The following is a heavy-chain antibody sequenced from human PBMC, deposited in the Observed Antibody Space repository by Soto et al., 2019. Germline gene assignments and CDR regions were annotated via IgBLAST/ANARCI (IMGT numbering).Heavy chain of an antibody. CDR3: ARGITMVRGAGDLSNWFDP. CDR2: INYSGST. D-gene: IGHD3-10*01. V-gene: IGHV4-30-4*01. Sequence: QVQLQESGPGLVKPSQTLSLTCTVSGGSISSGDYYWSWIRQPPGKGLEWIGDINYSGSTYYNPSLYTRVTISVATSKNQFSLKLSSVSAADTAVYYCARGITMVRGAGDLSNWFDPWGQGTLVTASS. CDR1: GGSISSGDYY. J-gene: IGHJ5*02.